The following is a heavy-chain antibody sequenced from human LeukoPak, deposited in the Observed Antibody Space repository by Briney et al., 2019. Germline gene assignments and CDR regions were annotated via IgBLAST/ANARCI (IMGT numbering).Heavy chain of an antibody. Sequence: SETLSLTCAVYGGSFSGYYWSWIRQPPGKGLEWIGYIYYSGSTNYNPSLKSRVTISVDTSKNQFSLKLSSVTAADTAVYYCASSTVYYYDSSGYYPLDYWGQGTLVTVSS. CDR3: ASSTVYYYDSSGYYPLDY. CDR1: GGSFSGYY. D-gene: IGHD3-22*01. CDR2: IYYSGST. J-gene: IGHJ4*02. V-gene: IGHV4-59*08.